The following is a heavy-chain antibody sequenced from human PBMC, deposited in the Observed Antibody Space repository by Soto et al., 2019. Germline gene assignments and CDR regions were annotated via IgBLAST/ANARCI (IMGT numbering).Heavy chain of an antibody. Sequence: SVXVSCKSSLGTFSIYAIILFRQAPGQGLEWMGGIIPIFGTAKYAQKFQGRVTINADESTSTAQMELSSLRSEDKAVYYCARNTQGRFEYWGQGTLV. V-gene: IGHV1-69*01. CDR1: LGTFSIYA. J-gene: IGHJ4*02. CDR2: IIPIFGTA. CDR3: ARNTQGRFEY.